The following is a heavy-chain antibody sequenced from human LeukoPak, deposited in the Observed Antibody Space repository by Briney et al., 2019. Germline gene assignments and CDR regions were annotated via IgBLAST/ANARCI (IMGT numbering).Heavy chain of an antibody. Sequence: GRSLRLSCAASGFTLSSYGMHWVRQAPGKGLEWVAVISYDGSNKYYADSVKGRFTISRDNSKNTLYLQMNSLRAEDTAVYYCAKDRGLTMVRGVKEWGQGTLVTVSS. D-gene: IGHD3-10*01. J-gene: IGHJ4*02. CDR2: ISYDGSNK. CDR1: GFTLSSYG. V-gene: IGHV3-30*18. CDR3: AKDRGLTMVRGVKE.